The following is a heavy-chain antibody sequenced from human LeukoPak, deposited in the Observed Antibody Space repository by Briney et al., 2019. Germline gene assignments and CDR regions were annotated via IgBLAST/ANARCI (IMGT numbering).Heavy chain of an antibody. D-gene: IGHD1-26*01. Sequence: GGSLRLSCAASGYTVSSYEMKWVRQAPGKGLEWVSYISSSGRTVYYADSVKGRFTISRDNAKDSLYLQMNSLRAEDTAVYYCARQIVGATGLDYWGQGTLVTVSS. CDR3: ARQIVGATGLDY. CDR2: ISSSGRTV. V-gene: IGHV3-48*03. CDR1: GYTVSSYE. J-gene: IGHJ4*02.